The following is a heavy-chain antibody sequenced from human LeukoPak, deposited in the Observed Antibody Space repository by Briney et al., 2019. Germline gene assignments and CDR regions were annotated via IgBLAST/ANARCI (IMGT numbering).Heavy chain of an antibody. V-gene: IGHV3-30-3*01. CDR1: GFTFSRSA. J-gene: IGHJ5*02. D-gene: IGHD3-3*01. Sequence: GGSLRLSCAASGFTFSRSAMHWVRQAPGKGLEWVAVISYDENTKYYADSVKGRFTVSRDNSKNTPYLQMNSLGAGDTAVYYCAKAPHDFWSGWLKIWFDPWGQGTLVTVFS. CDR3: AKAPHDFWSGWLKIWFDP. CDR2: ISYDENTK.